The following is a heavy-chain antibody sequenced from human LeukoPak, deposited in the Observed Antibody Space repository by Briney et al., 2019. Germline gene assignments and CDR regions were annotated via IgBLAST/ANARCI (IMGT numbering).Heavy chain of an antibody. J-gene: IGHJ5*02. D-gene: IGHD1-26*01. CDR1: GFTASDFD. CDR2: IRGRGGNT. CDR3: AKVSWSRSSPDS. V-gene: IGHV3-23*01. Sequence: PGGSLRLSCVVSGFTASDFDMSWVRQAPGKGLQWVSAIRGRGGNTYYSDPVKGRFTMSGDNSKNTLYLQMNSLRVEDTAKYYCAKVSWSRSSPDSWGQGTLVTVSS.